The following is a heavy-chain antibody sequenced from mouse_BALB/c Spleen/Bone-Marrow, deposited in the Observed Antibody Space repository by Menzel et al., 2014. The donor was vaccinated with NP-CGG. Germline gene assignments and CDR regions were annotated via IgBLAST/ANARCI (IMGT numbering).Heavy chain of an antibody. D-gene: IGHD2-13*01. V-gene: IGHV1-69*01. Sequence: QVQLQQPGAELVMPGASVKMSCKASGYTFTDYWIHWVKQRPGQGLEWIGAIDTSYTYTTYNQKFKGKATLTVDASSSTAYIHLSSLTSEDSAVYYCANICYGDYGWFSYWGQGTLVTVSA. CDR1: GYTFTDYW. J-gene: IGHJ3*01. CDR2: IDTSYTYT. CDR3: ANICYGDYGWFSY.